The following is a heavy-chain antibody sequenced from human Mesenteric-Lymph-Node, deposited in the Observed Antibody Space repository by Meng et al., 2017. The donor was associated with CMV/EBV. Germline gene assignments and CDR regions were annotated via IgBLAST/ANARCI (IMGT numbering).Heavy chain of an antibody. D-gene: IGHD3-3*01. CDR1: GFSFSTYG. J-gene: IGHJ4*02. Sequence: GESLKISCAASGFSFSTYGMSWVRQAPGKGLEWVGYIKNKTDGGTTDYAAPVKGRFTISRDDSKSTLYLQMNSLKIEDTAVYYCTTDFWSGYRFFDYWGQGTLVTVSS. CDR2: IKNKTDGGTT. V-gene: IGHV3-15*01. CDR3: TTDFWSGYRFFDY.